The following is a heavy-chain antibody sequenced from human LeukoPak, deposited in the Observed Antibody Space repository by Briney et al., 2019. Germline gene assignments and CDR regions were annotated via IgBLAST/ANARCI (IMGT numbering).Heavy chain of an antibody. Sequence: ASVKVSCKASGYTFTSYAMNWVRQAPGQGLEWMGWINTNTGNPTYAQGFTGRFVFSLDTSVSTAYLQISSLKAEDTAVYYCARGNVLLWFGESYYYYYMDVWGKGTTVTVSS. V-gene: IGHV7-4-1*02. CDR2: INTNTGNP. CDR1: GYTFTSYA. D-gene: IGHD3-10*01. J-gene: IGHJ6*03. CDR3: ARGNVLLWFGESYYYYYMDV.